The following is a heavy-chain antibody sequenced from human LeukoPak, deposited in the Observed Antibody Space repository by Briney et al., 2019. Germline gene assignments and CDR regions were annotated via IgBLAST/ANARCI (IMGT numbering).Heavy chain of an antibody. CDR2: ISGSGGST. J-gene: IGHJ3*02. D-gene: IGHD3-22*01. CDR3: ANFEGSTMIVVADDAFDI. Sequence: GGSLRLSCAASGFTFSSYAMSWVRQAPGKGLEWVSAISGSGGSTYYADSVKGRFTISRDNSKNTLYLQMNSLRAEDTAVYYCANFEGSTMIVVADDAFDIWGQGTMVTFSS. V-gene: IGHV3-23*01. CDR1: GFTFSSYA.